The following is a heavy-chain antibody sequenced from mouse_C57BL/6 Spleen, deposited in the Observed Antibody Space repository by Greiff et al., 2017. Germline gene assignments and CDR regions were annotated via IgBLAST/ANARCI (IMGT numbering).Heavy chain of an antibody. Sequence: EVQLVESGPGLVKPSQSLSLTRSVTGYSITSGYYWNWIRQFPGNKLEWMGYISYDGSNNYNPSLKNRISITRDTSKNQFFLKLNSVTTEDTATYYCASHYGSSAWFAYWGQGTLVTVSA. V-gene: IGHV3-6*01. CDR3: ASHYGSSAWFAY. CDR1: GYSITSGYY. J-gene: IGHJ3*01. D-gene: IGHD1-1*01. CDR2: ISYDGSN.